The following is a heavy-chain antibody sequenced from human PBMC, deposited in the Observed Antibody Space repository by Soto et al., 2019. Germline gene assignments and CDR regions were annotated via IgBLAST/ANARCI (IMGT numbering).Heavy chain of an antibody. Sequence: QVQLQESGPGLVKPSGTLSLTCAVSGGSISSSSWWSWVRQPPGKGLEWIGEIYQSGSTHYNPSLGSRVSISVDKSKNQCSLKLTAVIAADTAVYYCARATGKGDDFDYWGQGTLVIVSS. D-gene: IGHD3-9*01. CDR1: GGSISSSSW. CDR3: ARATGKGDDFDY. V-gene: IGHV4-4*02. J-gene: IGHJ4*02. CDR2: IYQSGST.